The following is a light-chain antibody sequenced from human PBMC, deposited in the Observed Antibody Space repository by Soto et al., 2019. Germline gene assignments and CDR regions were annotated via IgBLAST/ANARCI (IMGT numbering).Light chain of an antibody. CDR2: GAS. CDR3: QQYGRSPFT. Sequence: EIGLTQSPGTLSLSPGDRATLSCRASQSVSSNNLAWYQQLPVQAPRVVIYGASTRATGIPERFSSSVSGTDFTLTISILEPDDFAVYYCQQYGRSPFTFGPGTKVDIK. CDR1: QSVSSNN. J-gene: IGKJ3*01. V-gene: IGKV3-20*01.